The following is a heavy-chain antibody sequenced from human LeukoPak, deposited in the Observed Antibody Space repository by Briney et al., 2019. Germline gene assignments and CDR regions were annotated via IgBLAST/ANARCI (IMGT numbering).Heavy chain of an antibody. V-gene: IGHV4-34*01. CDR3: ARASLVGSSWNFDY. Sequence: SETLSLTCAVYGGSFSGYYWSWIRQPPGKGLEWIGEINHSGSTNYNPSLKSRVTISVDTSKNQFSLKLSSVTAADTAVYYCARASLVGSSWNFDYWGQGTLVTVSS. D-gene: IGHD6-13*01. J-gene: IGHJ4*02. CDR2: INHSGST. CDR1: GGSFSGYY.